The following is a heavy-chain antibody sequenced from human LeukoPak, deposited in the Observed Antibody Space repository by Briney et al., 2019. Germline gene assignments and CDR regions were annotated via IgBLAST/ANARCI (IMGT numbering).Heavy chain of an antibody. Sequence: KAGGSLRLSCAASGFTFSTYTMNWIRQAPGKGLKWVSSISSSSTYIYYADSVKGRFTISRDNAKNSLYLQMDSLRAEDTAVYYCASPVTPLPYWGQGTLVTVSS. J-gene: IGHJ4*02. CDR2: ISSSSTYI. CDR1: GFTFSTYT. V-gene: IGHV3-21*01. D-gene: IGHD4-17*01. CDR3: ASPVTPLPY.